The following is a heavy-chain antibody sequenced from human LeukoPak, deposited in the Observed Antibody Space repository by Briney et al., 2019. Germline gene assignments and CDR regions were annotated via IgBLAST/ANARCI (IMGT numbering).Heavy chain of an antibody. Sequence: ASVKVSCKASGYTFTSYYMHWVRQAPGQGLEWMGIINPSGGSTSYAQKFQGRVTMTRDTSTSTVYMELSSLRSEDTAVYYCARELRYFDWLLPPGVDYYYGMNVWGQGTTVTVSS. CDR2: INPSGGST. CDR1: GYTFTSYY. V-gene: IGHV1-46*01. J-gene: IGHJ6*02. D-gene: IGHD3-9*01. CDR3: ARELRYFDWLLPPGVDYYYGMNV.